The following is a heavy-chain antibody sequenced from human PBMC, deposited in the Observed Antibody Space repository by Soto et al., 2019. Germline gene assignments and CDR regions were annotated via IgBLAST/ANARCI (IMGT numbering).Heavy chain of an antibody. CDR2: ISSNGGST. Sequence: GSLRLSCAASGFTFSSYAMHWVRQAPGKGLEYVSAISSNGGSTYYANSVKGRFTISRDNSKNTLYLQMGSLRAEDMAVYYCAREVKDDFWSGYYLGYYYYYMDVWGKGT. J-gene: IGHJ6*03. CDR1: GFTFSSYA. V-gene: IGHV3-64*01. D-gene: IGHD3-3*01. CDR3: AREVKDDFWSGYYLGYYYYYMDV.